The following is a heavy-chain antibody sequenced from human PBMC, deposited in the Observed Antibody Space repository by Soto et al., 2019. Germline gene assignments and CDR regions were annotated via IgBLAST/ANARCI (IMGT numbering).Heavy chain of an antibody. D-gene: IGHD3-16*02. V-gene: IGHV1-3*01. J-gene: IGHJ4*02. CDR1: GYTFTGYA. CDR3: ARAVEVRYGFDY. CDR2: INAGNGNT. Sequence: GASVKVSCKASGYTFTGYAMHWVRQAPGQRLEWMGWINAGNGNTKYSQKFQGRVTITRDTSAGAAYMELSSLSSEDTAVYYCARAVEVRYGFDYWGQGTLVTVSS.